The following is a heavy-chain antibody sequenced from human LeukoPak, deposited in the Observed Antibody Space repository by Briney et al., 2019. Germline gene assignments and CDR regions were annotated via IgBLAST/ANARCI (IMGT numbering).Heavy chain of an antibody. CDR1: GFTFSSYA. CDR3: AKDSPPYSSSSHYFQH. CDR2: ISGSGGST. V-gene: IGHV3-23*01. J-gene: IGHJ1*01. D-gene: IGHD6-6*01. Sequence: GGSLRLSCAASGFTFSSYAMSWVRQAPGKGLEWVSAISGSGGSTYYADSVKGRFTISRDNSKNTLYLQMNSLRAEDTAVYYCAKDSPPYSSSSHYFQHWGQGTLVAVSS.